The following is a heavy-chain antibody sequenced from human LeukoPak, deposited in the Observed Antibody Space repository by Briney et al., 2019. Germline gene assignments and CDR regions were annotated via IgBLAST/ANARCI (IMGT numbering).Heavy chain of an antibody. CDR2: TNTDGRTT. J-gene: IGHJ4*02. Sequence: PGGSLRLSCAASGFTFSNYWMHWVRQVPGEGLVWVSRTNTDGRTTTYADSVKGRFTISRDNAKNMPYLQMNSLRVDDTAVYFCARIEDRAAAFDSWGQGTLVTVSS. CDR1: GFTFSNYW. V-gene: IGHV3-74*01. D-gene: IGHD2-15*01. CDR3: ARIEDRAAAFDS.